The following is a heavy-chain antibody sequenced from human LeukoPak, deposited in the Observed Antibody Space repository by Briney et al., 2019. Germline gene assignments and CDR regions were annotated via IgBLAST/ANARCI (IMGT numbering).Heavy chain of an antibody. Sequence: AASVKVSCKASGYTFTSYGISWVRQAPGQGLEWMGWISAYNGNTNYAQKLQGRVTMTTDTSTSTAYMELRSLRSDDTAVYYCARDGAYCGGDCYPTPAPPYGMDVWGQGTTVTVSS. CDR1: GYTFTSYG. CDR3: ARDGAYCGGDCYPTPAPPYGMDV. D-gene: IGHD2-21*02. J-gene: IGHJ6*02. V-gene: IGHV1-18*01. CDR2: ISAYNGNT.